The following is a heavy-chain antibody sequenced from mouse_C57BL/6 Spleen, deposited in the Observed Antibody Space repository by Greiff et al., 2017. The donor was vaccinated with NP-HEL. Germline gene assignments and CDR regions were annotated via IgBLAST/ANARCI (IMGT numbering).Heavy chain of an antibody. CDR1: GFNIKDDY. J-gene: IGHJ3*01. CDR2: IDPENGDT. CDR3: TIGNYPAWFAY. D-gene: IGHD2-1*01. V-gene: IGHV14-4*01. Sequence: EVQLQQSGAELVRPGASVKLSCTASGFNIKDDYMHWVKQRPEQGLEWIGWIDPENGDTEYASKFQGKATITADTASNPAYLQLSSLTSEDTAVYSCTIGNYPAWFAYWGQGTLVTVSA.